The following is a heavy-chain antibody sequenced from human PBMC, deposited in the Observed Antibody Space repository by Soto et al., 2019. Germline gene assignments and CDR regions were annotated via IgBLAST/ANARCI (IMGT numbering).Heavy chain of an antibody. CDR1: GYTFTSYA. CDR3: AGTTETYYYYYGMDV. Sequence: ASVKVSCKASGYTFTSYAMHWVRRAPGQRLEWMGWINAGNGNTKYSQKFQGRVTITRDTSASTAYMELSSLRSEDTAVYYCAGTTETYYYYYGMDVWGQGTTVTVSS. CDR2: INAGNGNT. V-gene: IGHV1-3*01. D-gene: IGHD4-17*01. J-gene: IGHJ6*02.